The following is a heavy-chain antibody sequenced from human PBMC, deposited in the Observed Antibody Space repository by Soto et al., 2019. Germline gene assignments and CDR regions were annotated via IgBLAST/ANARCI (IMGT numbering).Heavy chain of an antibody. V-gene: IGHV1-8*01. CDR3: ARSYSSSSFLLCYYYYYMDV. CDR1: GYTFTSYD. J-gene: IGHJ6*03. CDR2: MNPNSGNT. Sequence: ASVKVSCKASGYTFTSYDINWVRQATGQGLEWMGWMNPNSGNTGYAQKFQGRVTMTRNTSISTAYMELSSLRSEDTAVYYCARSYSSSSFLLCYYYYYMDVWGKGTTVTVSS. D-gene: IGHD6-6*01.